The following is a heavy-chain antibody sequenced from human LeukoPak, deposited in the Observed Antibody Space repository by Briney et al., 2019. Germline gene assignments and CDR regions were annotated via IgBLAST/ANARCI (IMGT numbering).Heavy chain of an antibody. CDR2: FYPSGST. J-gene: IGHJ4*02. CDR3: AREGDYSSSSRLDY. D-gene: IGHD6-6*01. Sequence: SETLSLTCTVSGGSISSYYWSWIRQPAGKGLEWIGRFYPSGSTNYNPSLKSRVTMSVDTSKNQFSLKLSSVTAADTAVYYCAREGDYSSSSRLDYWGQGILVTVSS. CDR1: GGSISSYY. V-gene: IGHV4-4*07.